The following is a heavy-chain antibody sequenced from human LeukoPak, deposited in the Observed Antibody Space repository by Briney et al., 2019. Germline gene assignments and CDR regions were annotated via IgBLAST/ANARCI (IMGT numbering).Heavy chain of an antibody. CDR3: ARDRTGKFDY. CDR2: IIPIFGTA. Sequence: GAAVRVSCKASGGTFSSYAISWVRQAPGQGLEWMGGIIPIFGTANYAQKFQGRVTITTDESTSTAYMELSSRRSEDTAVYYCARDRTGKFDYWGQGTPVTVSS. D-gene: IGHD1/OR15-1a*01. V-gene: IGHV1-69*05. CDR1: GGTFSSYA. J-gene: IGHJ4*02.